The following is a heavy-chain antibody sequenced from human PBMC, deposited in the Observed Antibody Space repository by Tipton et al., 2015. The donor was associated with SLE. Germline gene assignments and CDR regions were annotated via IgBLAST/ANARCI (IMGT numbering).Heavy chain of an antibody. J-gene: IGHJ3*02. CDR2: IYYSGCT. V-gene: IGHV4-39*07. Sequence: TLSLTCIVSGGSISSSSYYWGWIRQPPGKGLEWIGSIYYSGCTYYNPSLKSRVNISVDTSKNQFSLKLSSVPAADTAVYYCAREPSRVGAFDIWGQGTMVTVSS. CDR3: AREPSRVGAFDI. CDR1: GGSISSSSYY. D-gene: IGHD2/OR15-2a*01.